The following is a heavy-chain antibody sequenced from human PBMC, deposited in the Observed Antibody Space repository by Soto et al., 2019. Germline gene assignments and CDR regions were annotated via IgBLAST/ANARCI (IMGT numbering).Heavy chain of an antibody. Sequence: SETLSLTCTVSGGSISSYYWSWIRQPPGKGLEWIGYIYYSGSTNYNPSLKSRVTISVDTSKNQFSLKLSSVTAADTAVYYCARDHLTHTIFGVEAWSDPWGQGTLVTVSS. V-gene: IGHV4-59*01. D-gene: IGHD3-3*01. CDR3: ARDHLTHTIFGVEAWSDP. CDR1: GGSISSYY. CDR2: IYYSGST. J-gene: IGHJ5*02.